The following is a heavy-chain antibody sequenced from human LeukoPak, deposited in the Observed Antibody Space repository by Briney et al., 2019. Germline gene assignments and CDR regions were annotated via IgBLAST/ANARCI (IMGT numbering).Heavy chain of an antibody. CDR3: ARRRAVPGHYYFDY. D-gene: IGHD3-10*01. Sequence: PSETLSLTCTVSGGSIRSYYWTWIRQAPGKGLEWIGYVYDSGSTKYDPSLGSRVTMSIDTSRNQFSLKLTSVTAADTAVYFCARRRAVPGHYYFDYWGQGNMVTVSS. CDR2: VYDSGST. J-gene: IGHJ4*02. CDR1: GGSIRSYY. V-gene: IGHV4-59*08.